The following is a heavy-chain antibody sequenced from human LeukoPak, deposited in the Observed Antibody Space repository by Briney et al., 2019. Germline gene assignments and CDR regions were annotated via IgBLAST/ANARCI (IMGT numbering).Heavy chain of an antibody. J-gene: IGHJ4*02. CDR2: IKPDGSEK. V-gene: IGHV3-7*01. D-gene: IGHD7-27*01. Sequence: GGSLRLSCAASGFTFSTYWMSWVRQAPGKGLEWGANIKPDGSEKFYGDSVKGRFTISRDNAKNSLYLQMNSLRAEDTAVYYCARDWGDFDYWGQGALVTVSS. CDR3: ARDWGDFDY. CDR1: GFTFSTYW.